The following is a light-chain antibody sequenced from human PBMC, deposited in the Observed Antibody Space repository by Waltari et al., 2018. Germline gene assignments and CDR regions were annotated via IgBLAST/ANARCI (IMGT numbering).Light chain of an antibody. Sequence: EIVLTQSPGTLSLSPGERASLSCRASQIISTSYLAWYQQRPGQAPRLLIYDASRRATGIPDRFRGSGSGTDFTLTISRLEPEDFAVYYCQKYGSTPRPFGGGTKVEIK. CDR2: DAS. CDR3: QKYGSTPRP. CDR1: QIISTSY. J-gene: IGKJ4*01. V-gene: IGKV3-20*01.